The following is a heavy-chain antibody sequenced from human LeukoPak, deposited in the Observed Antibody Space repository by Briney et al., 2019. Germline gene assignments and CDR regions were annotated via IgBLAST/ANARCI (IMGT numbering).Heavy chain of an antibody. V-gene: IGHV4-61*02. J-gene: IGHJ4*02. CDR2: IYTSGST. Sequence: PSETLSLTCTVSGGSISSGSYYWSWIRQPAGKGLEWIGRIYTSGSTNYNPSLMSRVTISVDTSKNQFSLKLSSVTAADTAIYYCVKDRGSHVTDYWGQGTLVTVSS. CDR3: VKDRGSHVTDY. D-gene: IGHD1-26*01. CDR1: GGSISSGSYY.